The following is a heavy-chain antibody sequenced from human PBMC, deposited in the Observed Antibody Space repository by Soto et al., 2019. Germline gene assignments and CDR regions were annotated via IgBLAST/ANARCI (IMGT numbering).Heavy chain of an antibody. D-gene: IGHD2-2*01. CDR2: ISGSGGST. J-gene: IGHJ4*02. CDR3: AKDLRLIVVVPAALDH. V-gene: IGHV3-23*01. CDR1: GFTFSSYA. Sequence: GGSLRLSCAASGFTFSSYAMSWVRQAPGKGLEWVSAISGSGGSTYYADSVKGRFTISRDNSKNTLYLQMNSLRAEDTVVYYCAKDLRLIVVVPAALDHWGQGTLVTVSS.